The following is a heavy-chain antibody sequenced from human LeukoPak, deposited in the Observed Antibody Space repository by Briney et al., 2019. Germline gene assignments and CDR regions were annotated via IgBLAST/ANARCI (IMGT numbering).Heavy chain of an antibody. D-gene: IGHD4-23*01. J-gene: IGHJ6*03. CDR1: GYSISGGYY. Sequence: SETLSLTCAVSGYSISGGYYWAWIRQPPGKGLEWIGSMYHSGSTYYNQSLKSRVTISVDTSKNQCSLKLSSVTAADTAVYYCARGGGNGGGWVGHFYYMDVWGKGTTVIVSS. V-gene: IGHV4-38-2*01. CDR2: MYHSGST. CDR3: ARGGGNGGGWVGHFYYMDV.